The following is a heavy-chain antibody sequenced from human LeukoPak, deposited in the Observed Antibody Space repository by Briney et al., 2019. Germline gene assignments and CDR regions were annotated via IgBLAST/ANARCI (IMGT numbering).Heavy chain of an antibody. Sequence: PGGYLRLSCAASGFTFDDYAMHWVRQAPGKGLEWVSGISWNSGSIGYADSVKGRFTISRDNAKNSLYLQMNSLRAEDMALYYCAKGSVVVAARGAFDIWGQGTMVTVSS. CDR2: ISWNSGSI. D-gene: IGHD2-15*01. CDR3: AKGSVVVAARGAFDI. CDR1: GFTFDDYA. V-gene: IGHV3-9*03. J-gene: IGHJ3*02.